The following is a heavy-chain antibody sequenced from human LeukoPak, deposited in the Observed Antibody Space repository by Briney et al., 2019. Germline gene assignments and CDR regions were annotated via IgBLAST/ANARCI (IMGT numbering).Heavy chain of an antibody. CDR1: GFTFSSYA. CDR2: ISGSGGST. CDR3: AKSTLSMVRGVISY. Sequence: PGGSLRLSCAASGFTFSSYAMSWVRQAPGKELEWVSAISGSGGSTYYADSVKGRFTISRDNSKNTLYLQMNSLRAEDTAVYYCAKSTLSMVRGVISYWGQGTLVTVSS. J-gene: IGHJ4*02. V-gene: IGHV3-23*01. D-gene: IGHD3-10*01.